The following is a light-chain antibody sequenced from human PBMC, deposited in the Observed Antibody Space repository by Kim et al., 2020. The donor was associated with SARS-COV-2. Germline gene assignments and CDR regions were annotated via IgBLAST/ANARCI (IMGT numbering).Light chain of an antibody. Sequence: SPGERVTLACRANESVSSNYLAWYQQKPGQAPRLLIYGTSSRATGIPDTCSGSGSGTDFTLTISRLEPEDFAVYYCQQSATSPYTFGQGTKLEI. CDR3: QQSATSPYT. CDR2: GTS. J-gene: IGKJ2*01. V-gene: IGKV3-20*01. CDR1: ESVSSNY.